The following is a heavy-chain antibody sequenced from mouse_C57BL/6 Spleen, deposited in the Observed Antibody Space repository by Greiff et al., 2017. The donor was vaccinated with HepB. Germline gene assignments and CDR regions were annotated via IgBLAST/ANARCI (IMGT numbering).Heavy chain of an antibody. Sequence: QVQLQQSGAELVKPGASVKLSCKASGYTFTEYTIHWVKQRPGQGLEWIGWFYPGSGSIKYNEKFKDKATLTADKSSSTAYMELSRLTSEDSAVYFVARHEDPYDGYYGDAMDYWGQGTSVTVSS. CDR2: FYPGSGSI. V-gene: IGHV1-62-2*01. D-gene: IGHD2-3*01. CDR3: ARHEDPYDGYYGDAMDY. CDR1: GYTFTEYT. J-gene: IGHJ4*01.